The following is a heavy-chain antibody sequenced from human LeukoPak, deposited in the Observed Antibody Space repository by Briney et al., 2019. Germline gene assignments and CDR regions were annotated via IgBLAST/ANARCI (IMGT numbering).Heavy chain of an antibody. Sequence: GGSLRLSCAASGFTFSNYAMSWVRQAPREGLEWVSAITDSGGGAYYTDSVKGRFTISRDNAKNSVYLQMNSLRAEDTAVYYCARDRVWTVLYWGQGTLVSVSS. CDR2: ITDSGGGA. CDR3: ARDRVWTVLY. J-gene: IGHJ4*02. D-gene: IGHD6-13*01. V-gene: IGHV3-23*01. CDR1: GFTFSNYA.